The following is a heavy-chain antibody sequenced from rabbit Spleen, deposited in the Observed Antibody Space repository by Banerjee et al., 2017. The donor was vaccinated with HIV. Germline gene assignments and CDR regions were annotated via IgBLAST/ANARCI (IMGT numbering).Heavy chain of an antibody. Sequence: QQQLVESGGGLVKPGASLTLTCTASGLDFSSSDWIYWVRQAPGKGLEWIGYIDPIFDITYFANWAKGRFTISKTSSTTVTLQMTSLTAADTATYFCAREKSGDHGHDLWGQGTLVTVS. V-gene: IGHV1S45*01. CDR2: IDPIFDIT. CDR1: GLDFSSSDW. J-gene: IGHJ3*01. CDR3: AREKSGDHGHDL. D-gene: IGHD3-1*01.